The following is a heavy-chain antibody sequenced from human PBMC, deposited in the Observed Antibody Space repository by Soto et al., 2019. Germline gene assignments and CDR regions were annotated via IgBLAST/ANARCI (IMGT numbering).Heavy chain of an antibody. CDR1: GFTFRSYW. Sequence: VVPLRLSCXASGFTFRSYWMHWVRQAPGKGLVWVSRINSDGSSTSYADSVKGRFTISRDNAKNTVYLQMNSLRPEDTAVYYCASLTYWGQGTLVTVSS. D-gene: IGHD3-9*01. CDR2: INSDGSST. CDR3: ASLTY. V-gene: IGHV3-74*01. J-gene: IGHJ4*02.